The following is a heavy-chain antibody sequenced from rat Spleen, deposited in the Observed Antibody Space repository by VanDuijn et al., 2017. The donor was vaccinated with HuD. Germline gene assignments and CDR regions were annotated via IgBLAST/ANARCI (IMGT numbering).Heavy chain of an antibody. CDR1: GFTFSNYY. Sequence: EVQLVESGGGLVQPGRSLKLSCPASGFTFSNYYMAWVRRAPKKGLEWVATITTSGSSTYYSDSVKGRFTMSRDNAKSSLYLQMNSLKSEDTATYYCTTEANNYDYWGQGVMVTVSS. CDR2: ITTSGSST. CDR3: TTEANNYDY. D-gene: IGHD1-10*01. J-gene: IGHJ2*01. V-gene: IGHV5-27*01.